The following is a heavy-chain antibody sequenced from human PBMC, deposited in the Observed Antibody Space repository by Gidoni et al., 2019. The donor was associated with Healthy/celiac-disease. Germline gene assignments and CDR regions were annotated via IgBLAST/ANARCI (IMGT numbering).Heavy chain of an antibody. CDR1: VFSLSSARMG. J-gene: IGHJ6*02. D-gene: IGHD1-7*01. CDR2: IFANDEK. Sequence: QVTFKVSGPVLVKPSETLTLTCTFSVFSLSSARMGVSWSRQPPGKALEWLAHIFANDEKSYSTALKGRLTISKDTSKSQVVLTMTNMDPVDTATYYCARLSISGTTDVWGQGTTVTVSS. V-gene: IGHV2-26*01. CDR3: ARLSISGTTDV.